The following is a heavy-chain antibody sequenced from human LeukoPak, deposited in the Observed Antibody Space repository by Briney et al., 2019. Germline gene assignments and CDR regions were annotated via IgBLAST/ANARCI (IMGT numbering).Heavy chain of an antibody. Sequence: GESLRLPCAASGFTFSSYAMSWVRQAPGKELEWVSAISGSGGSTYYADSVKGRFTISRDNSKNTLYLQMNSLRAEDTAIYYCAKKVSISSGWYLDYWGQGTLVTVSS. J-gene: IGHJ4*02. D-gene: IGHD6-19*01. CDR2: ISGSGGST. CDR3: AKKVSISSGWYLDY. V-gene: IGHV3-23*01. CDR1: GFTFSSYA.